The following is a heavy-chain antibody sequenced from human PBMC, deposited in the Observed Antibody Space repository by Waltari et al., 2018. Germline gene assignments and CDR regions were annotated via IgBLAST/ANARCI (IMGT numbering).Heavy chain of an antibody. D-gene: IGHD4-17*01. J-gene: IGHJ4*02. CDR3: ARERDGALDY. Sequence: QVQLQESGPGLVKPSETLSLTCTVSGGSISSHYWSWIRQPPGKGLEWIGYIYYSGSTNYNPSLKGRVTISVDTSKNQFSLKLSSVTAADTAVYYCARERDGALDYWGQGTLVTVSS. CDR1: GGSISSHY. V-gene: IGHV4-59*11. CDR2: IYYSGST.